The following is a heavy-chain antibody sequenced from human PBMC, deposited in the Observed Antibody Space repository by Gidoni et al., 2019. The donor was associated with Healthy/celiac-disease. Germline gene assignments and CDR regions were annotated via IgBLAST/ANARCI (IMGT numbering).Heavy chain of an antibody. D-gene: IGHD6-6*01. CDR2: IWYDGSNK. V-gene: IGHV3-33*01. CDR3: ARDCGSSSDYYYYYGMDV. Sequence: QVQLVESGGGVVQPGRSLRLSCAASGFTFSSYGMHWVRQAPGKGLEWVAVIWYDGSNKYYADSVKGRFTISRDNSKNTLYLQMNSLRAEDTAVYYCARDCGSSSDYYYYYGMDVWGQGTTVTVSS. J-gene: IGHJ6*02. CDR1: GFTFSSYG.